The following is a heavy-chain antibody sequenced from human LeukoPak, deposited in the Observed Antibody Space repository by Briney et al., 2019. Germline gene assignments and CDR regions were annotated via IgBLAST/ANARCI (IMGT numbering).Heavy chain of an antibody. D-gene: IGHD6-19*01. CDR1: GFTFSSYG. CDR3: ARAGIAVAGTPHAFDI. V-gene: IGHV3-33*01. J-gene: IGHJ3*02. CDR2: IWYDGSNK. Sequence: GRSLRLSCAASGFTFSSYGMHWVRQAPGKGLEGVAVIWYDGSNKYYADSVKGRFTISRDNSKNTLYLQMNSLRAEDTAVYYCARAGIAVAGTPHAFDIWGQGTMVTVSS.